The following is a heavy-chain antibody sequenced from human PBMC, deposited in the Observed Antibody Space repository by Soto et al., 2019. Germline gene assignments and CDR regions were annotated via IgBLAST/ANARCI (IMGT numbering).Heavy chain of an antibody. CDR2: IYPGDSDT. V-gene: IGHV5-51*01. CDR1: GYSFTSYW. Sequence: GESLKISCKGSGYSFTSYWIGWVRQMPGKGLEWMGIIYPGDSDTRYSPSFQGQVTISADKSISTAYLQWSSLKASDTAMYYCARSNAYYDFWSGYISAHSGGMDVWGQGTTVTVSS. CDR3: ARSNAYYDFWSGYISAHSGGMDV. D-gene: IGHD3-3*01. J-gene: IGHJ6*02.